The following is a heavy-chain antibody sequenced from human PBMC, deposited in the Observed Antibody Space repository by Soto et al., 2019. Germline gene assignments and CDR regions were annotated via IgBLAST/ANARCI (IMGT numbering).Heavy chain of an antibody. D-gene: IGHD3-3*01. V-gene: IGHV2-5*02. Sequence: SGPTLVNPTQTLTLTCTFSGFSLSTSGVGVGWIRQPPGKALEWLALIYWDDDKSYSPSLKSRLTITKDTSKNQVVLTMTNMDPVDTATYYCAQTLGPVRFFDYWGQGTLVTVSS. CDR1: GFSLSTSGVG. CDR3: AQTLGPVRFFDY. CDR2: IYWDDDK. J-gene: IGHJ4*02.